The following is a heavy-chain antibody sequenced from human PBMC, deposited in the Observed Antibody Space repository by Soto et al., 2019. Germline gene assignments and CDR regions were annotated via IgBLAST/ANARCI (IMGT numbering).Heavy chain of an antibody. Sequence: GGSLRLSCAASGFTFSSYAMHWVRQAPGKGLEWVAVISYDGSNKYYADSVKGRFTISRDNSKNTLYLQMNSLRAEDTAVYYCARVYDSSGYYPFDYWGQGTLVTAPQ. CDR3: ARVYDSSGYYPFDY. CDR1: GFTFSSYA. D-gene: IGHD3-22*01. CDR2: ISYDGSNK. V-gene: IGHV3-30-3*01. J-gene: IGHJ4*02.